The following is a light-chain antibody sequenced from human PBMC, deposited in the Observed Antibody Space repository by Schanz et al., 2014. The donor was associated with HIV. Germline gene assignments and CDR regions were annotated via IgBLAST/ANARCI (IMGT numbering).Light chain of an antibody. Sequence: QSALTQPTSVSGSPGQSITISCTGASMAFSSSNFVSWYQQHPGKAPKLMIYEVSKRPSGVPDRFSGSKSGNTASLTVSGLQAEDEADYYCSSYAGSNNLVVFGGGTKLTV. CDR2: EVS. J-gene: IGLJ2*01. CDR1: SMAFSSSNF. CDR3: SSYAGSNNLVV. V-gene: IGLV2-8*01.